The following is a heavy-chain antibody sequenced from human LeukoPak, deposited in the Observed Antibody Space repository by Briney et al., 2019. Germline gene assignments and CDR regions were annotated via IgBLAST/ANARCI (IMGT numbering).Heavy chain of an antibody. D-gene: IGHD6-19*01. V-gene: IGHV5-51*01. Sequence: HGESLKISCKGSGYSFTSYWIGWVRQMPGKGLEWMGIIYPGDSDTRYSPSFQGQVTISADKTISTAYLQWSSLKASDTAMYYCARKRAVAGTWYFDYWGQGTLVTVSS. CDR2: IYPGDSDT. CDR3: ARKRAVAGTWYFDY. CDR1: GYSFTSYW. J-gene: IGHJ4*02.